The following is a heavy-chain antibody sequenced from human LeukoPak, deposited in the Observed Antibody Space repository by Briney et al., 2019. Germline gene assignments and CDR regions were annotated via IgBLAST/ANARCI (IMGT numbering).Heavy chain of an antibody. V-gene: IGHV5-51*01. D-gene: IGHD2-8*01. Sequence: GESLKFSCKGVGDDFFGDWIGWVRRVPGEGREWRGRIFPGDAQTYYSPSFHGQVPMSADKSINTAYLQWSSLKALDTAVYYCARFNAPRFGDNWFDPWGQGTLVTVS. CDR3: ARFNAPRFGDNWFDP. J-gene: IGHJ5*02. CDR2: IFPGDAQT. CDR1: GDDFFGDW.